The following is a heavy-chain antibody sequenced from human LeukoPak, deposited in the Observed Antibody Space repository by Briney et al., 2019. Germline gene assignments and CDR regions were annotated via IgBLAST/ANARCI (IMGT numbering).Heavy chain of an antibody. Sequence: GGSLRLSCAVSGITFSTYAVSGVRQAPGKGPEGVSTISGNARHTFYADSVRGRFTISRDNSKNTLFLQMDTLRVEDTAIYYCAKDPYYYDTDSLLNPGSFDVWGQGTMVTVSS. V-gene: IGHV3-23*01. CDR2: ISGNARHT. J-gene: IGHJ3*01. CDR1: GITFSTYA. CDR3: AKDPYYYDTDSLLNPGSFDV. D-gene: IGHD3-22*01.